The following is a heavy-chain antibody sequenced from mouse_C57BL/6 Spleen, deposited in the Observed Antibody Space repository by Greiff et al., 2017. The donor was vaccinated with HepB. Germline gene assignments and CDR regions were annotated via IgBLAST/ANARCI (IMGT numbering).Heavy chain of an antibody. CDR2: INPNYGTT. V-gene: IGHV1-39*01. CDR3: ARATSGFYYAMDY. D-gene: IGHD1-1*01. Sequence: EVKLMESGPELVKPGASVKISCKASGYSFTDYNMNWVKQSNGKSLEWIGVINPNYGTTSYNQKFKGKATLTVDQSSSTAYMQLNSLTSEDSAVYYCARATSGFYYAMDYWGQGTSVTVSS. J-gene: IGHJ4*01. CDR1: GYSFTDYN.